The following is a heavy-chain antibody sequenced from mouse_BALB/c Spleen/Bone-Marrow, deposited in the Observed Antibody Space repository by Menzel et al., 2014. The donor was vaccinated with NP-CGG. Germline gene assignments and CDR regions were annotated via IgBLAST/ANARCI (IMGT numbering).Heavy chain of an antibody. D-gene: IGHD1-1*01. CDR2: IHYSGNT. V-gene: IGHV3-1*02. CDR1: AYSITSGYG. CDR3: ARETAVVADFDY. Sequence: EVQVVGSGPDLVKPSQSVSLTCTVTAYSITSGYGWHWIRQFPGNRLEWMAYIHYSGNTDYNPSLKSRISITRDTSKNQFFLQLNSVTTEDTATYYCARETAVVADFDYWGQGTTLTVSS. J-gene: IGHJ2*01.